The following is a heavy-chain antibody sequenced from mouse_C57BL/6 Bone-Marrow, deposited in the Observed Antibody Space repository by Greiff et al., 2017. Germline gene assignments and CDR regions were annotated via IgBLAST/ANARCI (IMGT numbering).Heavy chain of an antibody. CDR2: ISNLAYSI. Sequence: EVQGVESGGGLVQPGGSLKLSCAASGFTFSDYGMAWVRQAPRKGPEWVAFISNLAYSIYYADTVTGRFTISRENAKNTLYLEMSSLRSEDTAMYYCARQGYDGRFAYWGQGTLVTVSA. J-gene: IGHJ3*01. D-gene: IGHD2-3*01. CDR1: GFTFSDYG. V-gene: IGHV5-15*01. CDR3: ARQGYDGRFAY.